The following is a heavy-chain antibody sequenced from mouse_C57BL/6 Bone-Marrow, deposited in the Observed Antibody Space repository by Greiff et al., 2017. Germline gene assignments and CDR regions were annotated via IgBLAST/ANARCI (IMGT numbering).Heavy chain of an antibody. Sequence: VQLQQSGAELVRPGASVKLSCTASGFNIKDDYMHWVKQRPDKGLEWIGWIDPENGDTEYASKFQGKATITADTSSNTAYLQLSSLTSEDTAVYYCTGGVLTDYWGQGTTLTVSS. CDR3: TGGVLTDY. CDR2: IDPENGDT. D-gene: IGHD2-14*01. J-gene: IGHJ2*01. V-gene: IGHV14-4*01. CDR1: GFNIKDDY.